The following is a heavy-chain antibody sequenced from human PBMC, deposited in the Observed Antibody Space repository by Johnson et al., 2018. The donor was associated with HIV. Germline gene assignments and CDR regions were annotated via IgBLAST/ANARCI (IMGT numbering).Heavy chain of an antibody. CDR3: ARTARRYFVDAFDI. CDR2: ISWNSGSI. J-gene: IGHJ3*02. D-gene: IGHD3-9*01. V-gene: IGHV3-9*01. Sequence: VQLVESGGGLVQPGGSLRLSCAASGFTFDDYAMHWVRQAPGKGLEWVSGISWNSGSIGYADSVKGRFTISRDNAKNSLYLQMNSLRAEDTAVYYCARTARRYFVDAFDIWGQGTMVTVSS. CDR1: GFTFDDYA.